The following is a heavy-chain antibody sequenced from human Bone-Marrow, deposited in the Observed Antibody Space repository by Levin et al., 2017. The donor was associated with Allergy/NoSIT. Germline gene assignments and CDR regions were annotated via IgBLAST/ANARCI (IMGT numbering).Heavy chain of an antibody. J-gene: IGHJ4*02. V-gene: IGHV3-13*01. D-gene: IGHD2-8*01. Sequence: GGSLRLSCAASGFTFSSYDMHWVRQATGKGLEWVSAIGTAGDTYYPGSVKGRFTISRENAKNSLYLQMNSLRAGDTAVYYCARVRKGANGVCTTLYYFDYWGQGTLVTVSS. CDR1: GFTFSSYD. CDR2: IGTAGDT. CDR3: ARVRKGANGVCTTLYYFDY.